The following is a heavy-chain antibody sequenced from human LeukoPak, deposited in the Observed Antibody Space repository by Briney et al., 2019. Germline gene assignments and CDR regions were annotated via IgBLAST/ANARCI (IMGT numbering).Heavy chain of an antibody. V-gene: IGHV4-39*07. CDR3: ARGRGRRPKYYYDSSGSAFDI. CDR2: IYSSGST. CDR1: GGSISSRNYY. J-gene: IGHJ3*02. Sequence: SETLSLTCTVSGGSISSRNYYWGWIRQTPGKGLEWIGSIYSSGSTYYNPSLKSRVTISVDTSKNQFSLKLSSVTAADTAVYYCARGRGRRPKYYYDSSGSAFDIWGQGTMVTVSS. D-gene: IGHD3-22*01.